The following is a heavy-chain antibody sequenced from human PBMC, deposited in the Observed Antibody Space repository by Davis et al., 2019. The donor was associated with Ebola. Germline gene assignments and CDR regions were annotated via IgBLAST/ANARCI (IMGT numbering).Heavy chain of an antibody. CDR1: GGSFSGYY. J-gene: IGHJ6*02. CDR2: INHSGST. Sequence: MPGGSLRLSCAVYGGSFSGYYWSWIRQPPGKGLEWIGEINHSGSTNYNPSLKSRVTISVDTSKNQFSLKLSSVTAADTAVYYCARAHYYYGMDVWGQGTTVTVSS. V-gene: IGHV4-34*01. CDR3: ARAHYYYGMDV.